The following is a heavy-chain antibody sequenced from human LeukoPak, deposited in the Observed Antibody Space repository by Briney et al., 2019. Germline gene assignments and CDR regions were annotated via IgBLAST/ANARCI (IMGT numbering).Heavy chain of an antibody. D-gene: IGHD3-10*01. Sequence: GGSLRLSCAASGFTFDDYTMHWVRQAPGKGLEWVSLISWDGGSTYYADSVKGRFTISRDSSKNSLYLQMNSLRTEDTALYYCAKGTGGGITMVRGVIPWFDPWGQGTLVTVSS. V-gene: IGHV3-43*01. CDR2: ISWDGGST. CDR1: GFTFDDYT. J-gene: IGHJ5*02. CDR3: AKGTGGGITMVRGVIPWFDP.